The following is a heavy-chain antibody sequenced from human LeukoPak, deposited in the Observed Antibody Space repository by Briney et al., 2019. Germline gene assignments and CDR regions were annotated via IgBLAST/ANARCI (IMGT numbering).Heavy chain of an antibody. CDR3: ARDNHHFDC. V-gene: IGHV3-21*01. J-gene: IGHJ4*02. Sequence: PGGSLRLSCAASGFTFSGYTINWVRQAPGKGLEWISSISGSSSYIYYADSVKGRFTISRDNAKNSLYLQMNSLRADDTAVYYCARDNHHFDCWGQGTLVTVSS. CDR2: ISGSSSYI. CDR1: GFTFSGYT.